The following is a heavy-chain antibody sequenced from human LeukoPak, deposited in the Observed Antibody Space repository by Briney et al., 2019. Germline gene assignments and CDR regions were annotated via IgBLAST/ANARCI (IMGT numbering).Heavy chain of an antibody. CDR3: ARVVVVAASPYYYGMDV. V-gene: IGHV1-69*04. Sequence: SVKVSCKASGGTFSSYAISWVRQAPGQGLEWRGRITPILGIANYAQKFQGRVTITAEKSTSTAYMALSSLRSEDTAVYYCARVVVVAASPYYYGMDVWGQETTVTVSS. D-gene: IGHD2-15*01. J-gene: IGHJ6*02. CDR1: GGTFSSYA. CDR2: ITPILGIA.